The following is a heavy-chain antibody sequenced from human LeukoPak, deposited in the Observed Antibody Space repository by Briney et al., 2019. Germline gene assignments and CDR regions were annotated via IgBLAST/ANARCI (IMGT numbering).Heavy chain of an antibody. V-gene: IGHV3-74*01. CDR1: GFTFSSYW. D-gene: IGHD2-2*01. CDR3: ARESDCTTTSCSSVDY. J-gene: IGHJ4*02. CDR2: INKDGSRI. Sequence: GGSLRLSCAASGFTFSSYWMHWVRQAPGKGLVWVSRINKDGSRITYADSVKGRFTISRDNARNTLYLQMNSLRAEDTAVYFCARESDCTTTSCSSVDYWGQGTLVTVSP.